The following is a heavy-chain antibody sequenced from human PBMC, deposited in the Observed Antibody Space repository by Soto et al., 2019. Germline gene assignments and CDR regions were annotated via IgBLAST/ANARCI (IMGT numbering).Heavy chain of an antibody. D-gene: IGHD5-18*01. V-gene: IGHV4-30-2*01. CDR2: LYHGGAT. J-gene: IGHJ4*02. Sequence: QLQESGSGLLKPSQTLSLTCAVSGGSISSGAYSWSWIRQPPGKGLEWIGYLYHGGATYSNPSLKNRVTISGDWSKNQFSLKLNSVTAADTAVYYWDRAFTAMGLFDYWGPGILVTVSS. CDR1: GGSISSGAYS. CDR3: DRAFTAMGLFDY.